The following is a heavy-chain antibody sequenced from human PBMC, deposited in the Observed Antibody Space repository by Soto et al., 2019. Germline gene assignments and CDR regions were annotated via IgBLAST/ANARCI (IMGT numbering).Heavy chain of an antibody. J-gene: IGHJ4*02. V-gene: IGHV3-23*01. Sequence: GGSLRFSCAASGFTFSSYAMSWVRQAPGKGLEWVSAISGSGGSTYYADSVKGRFTISRDNSKNTLYLQMNSLRAEDTAVYYSAKVSEIVGSPSAADYWGQGTLVTVSS. CDR1: GFTFSSYA. CDR2: ISGSGGST. D-gene: IGHD1-26*01. CDR3: AKVSEIVGSPSAADY.